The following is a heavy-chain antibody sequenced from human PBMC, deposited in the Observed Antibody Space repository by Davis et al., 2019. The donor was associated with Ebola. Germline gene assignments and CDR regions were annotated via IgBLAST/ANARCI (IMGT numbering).Heavy chain of an antibody. CDR2: ISSSSSTI. D-gene: IGHD3-3*01. CDR3: ARAQAVRFLEWLSFDY. Sequence: GGSLRLSCAASGFTFSSYSMNWVRQAPGKGLEWVSYISSSSSTIYYADSVKGRFTISRDNAKNSLYLQMNSLRDEDTAVYYCARAQAVRFLEWLSFDYWGQGTLVTVSS. J-gene: IGHJ4*02. CDR1: GFTFSSYS. V-gene: IGHV3-48*02.